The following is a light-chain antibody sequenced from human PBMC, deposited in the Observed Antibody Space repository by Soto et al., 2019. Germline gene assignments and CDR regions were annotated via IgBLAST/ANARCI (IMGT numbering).Light chain of an antibody. Sequence: DIQMTQSPSSLSASVGDTVTITCQESHGISNSLNWCQQKPGKAPNLLICGASNLETGVPSRFRGSGSGTDFTFTISSLQPEDIAAYYCQQYDDLPFGGGTEVEIK. CDR1: HGISNS. J-gene: IGKJ4*01. CDR3: QQYDDLP. V-gene: IGKV1-33*01. CDR2: GAS.